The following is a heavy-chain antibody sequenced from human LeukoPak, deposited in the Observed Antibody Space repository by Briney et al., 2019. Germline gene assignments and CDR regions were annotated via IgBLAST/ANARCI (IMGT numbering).Heavy chain of an antibody. CDR3: ARAHYDNVWGTYRWFDP. V-gene: IGHV4-59*01. J-gene: IGHJ5*02. Sequence: PSETLSLTCTVSGGSISSYYWSWIRQPPGKGPEWIGYISYSGSTDYNPSLKSRVTISLDMSKTQVSLKLSSVTAADTAVYYCARAHYDNVWGTYRWFDPWGQGTLVTVSS. CDR1: GGSISSYY. D-gene: IGHD3-16*01. CDR2: ISYSGST.